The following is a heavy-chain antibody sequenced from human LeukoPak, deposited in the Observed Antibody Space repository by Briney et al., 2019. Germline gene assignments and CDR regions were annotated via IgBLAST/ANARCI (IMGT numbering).Heavy chain of an antibody. D-gene: IGHD1-26*01. CDR1: GYTFPSYG. V-gene: IGHV1-2*02. Sequence: ASVKVSCKASGYTFPSYGISWVRQAPGQGLEWMGWINPNSGGTNYAQKFQGRVTMTRDTSISTAYMELSRLRSDDTAVYYCARDRPGSYYDYWGQGTLVTVSS. CDR2: INPNSGGT. CDR3: ARDRPGSYYDY. J-gene: IGHJ4*02.